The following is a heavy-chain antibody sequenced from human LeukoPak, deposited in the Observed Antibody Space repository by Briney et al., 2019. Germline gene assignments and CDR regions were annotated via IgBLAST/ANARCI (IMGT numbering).Heavy chain of an antibody. V-gene: IGHV4-59*01. Sequence: DPSETLSLTCTVSGDSISRYYWSWIRQPPGKGLEWIGYIHYSGSTNNNPSLKSRLTISIDTSKNQFSLKPSSVTAADTAVYYCARNYASGNYFDFYYYNMDVWGQGTTVTVSS. J-gene: IGHJ6*02. CDR3: ARNYASGNYFDFYYYNMDV. D-gene: IGHD3-10*01. CDR1: GDSISRYY. CDR2: IHYSGST.